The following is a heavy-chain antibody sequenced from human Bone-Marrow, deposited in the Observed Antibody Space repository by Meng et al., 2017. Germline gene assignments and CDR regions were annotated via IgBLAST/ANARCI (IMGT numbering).Heavy chain of an antibody. CDR2: IYYSGST. CDR1: GGSISSYY. D-gene: IGHD6-13*01. Sequence: SETLSLTCTVSGGSISSYYWSWIRQPPGKGLEWIGYIYYSGSTNYNPSLKSRVTISVDTSKNQFSLKLSSVTAADTAVYYCARSLAAAGNHFDYWGQGTLVTVSS. V-gene: IGHV4-59*12. J-gene: IGHJ4*02. CDR3: ARSLAAAGNHFDY.